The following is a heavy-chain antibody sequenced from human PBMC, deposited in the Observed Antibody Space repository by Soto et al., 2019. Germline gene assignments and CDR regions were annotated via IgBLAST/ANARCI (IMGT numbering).Heavy chain of an antibody. J-gene: IGHJ4*02. CDR1: GGTLNNYA. Sequence: VKVSCKASGGTLNNYAINWVRQAPGQGLEWMGGILPVSAPPDYAQKFQGRVSITADHSTSTVYMELSRLKSDDTAVYFCATDSNYDVSNSFWGQGTLVTVSS. CDR3: ATDSNYDVSNSF. V-gene: IGHV1-69*13. D-gene: IGHD3-3*01. CDR2: ILPVSAPP.